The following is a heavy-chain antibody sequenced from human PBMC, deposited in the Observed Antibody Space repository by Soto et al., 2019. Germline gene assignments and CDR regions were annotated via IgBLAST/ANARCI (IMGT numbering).Heavy chain of an antibody. V-gene: IGHV4-4*02. J-gene: IGHJ5*02. D-gene: IGHD6-19*01. CDR1: GGTIRSPDS. CDR2: IFQSGST. Sequence: SETLSLTCGVSGGTIRSPDSWTWVRQPPGKGLEWIGEIFQSGSTNYTPSLESRVTISVDKSKNQFSLTLTSVTAADTAVYFCARGRGRYSSGWSWFDPWGQGILVTVSS. CDR3: ARGRGRYSSGWSWFDP.